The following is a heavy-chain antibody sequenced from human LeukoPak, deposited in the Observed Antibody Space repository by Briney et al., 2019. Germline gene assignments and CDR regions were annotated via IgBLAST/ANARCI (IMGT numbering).Heavy chain of an antibody. J-gene: IGHJ4*02. CDR1: GGSLSDSY. CDR3: ARVRADSSGWSPDFDC. D-gene: IGHD6-19*01. CDR2: INHSGGT. Sequence: PSETLSLTCAVSGGSLSDSYWSWIRQSPGKGLEWIGEINHSGGTNYNPSLKRRVTISVDPSKSHFSLRATSVTAADTAVYYCARVRADSSGWSPDFDCWGQGTLVTVSS. V-gene: IGHV4-34*01.